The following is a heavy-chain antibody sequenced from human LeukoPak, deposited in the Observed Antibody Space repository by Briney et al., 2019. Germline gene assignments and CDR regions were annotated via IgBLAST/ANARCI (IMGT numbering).Heavy chain of an antibody. D-gene: IGHD4-17*01. J-gene: IGHJ5*02. Sequence: PGGSLRLSCTASGFTFSDYAMNWVRQAPGKGLEWVSVISGCGGTTYYADSVKGRLTISRDNSKNTLYLQANSLRADDTAVYYCAKGSSRGTTMTWFDPWGQGTLVTVSS. CDR2: ISGCGGTT. CDR1: GFTFSDYA. CDR3: AKGSSRGTTMTWFDP. V-gene: IGHV3-23*01.